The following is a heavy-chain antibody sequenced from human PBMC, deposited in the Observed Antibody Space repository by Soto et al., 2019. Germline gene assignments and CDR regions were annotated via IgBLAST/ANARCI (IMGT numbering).Heavy chain of an antibody. CDR3: AKEAVLEWLLYSGPFDY. CDR2: ISGSGGST. CDR1: GFTFSSYA. V-gene: IGHV3-23*01. D-gene: IGHD3-3*01. J-gene: IGHJ4*02. Sequence: GGSLRLSCAASGFTFSSYAMSWVRQAPGKGLEWVSAISGSGGSTYYADSVKGRFTISRDNSKNTLYLQMNSLRAEDTAVYYCAKEAVLEWLLYSGPFDYWGQGTLVTVSS.